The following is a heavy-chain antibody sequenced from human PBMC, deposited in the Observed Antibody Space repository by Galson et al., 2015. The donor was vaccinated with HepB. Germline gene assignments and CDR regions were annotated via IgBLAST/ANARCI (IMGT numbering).Heavy chain of an antibody. J-gene: IGHJ4*02. D-gene: IGHD6-19*01. Sequence: SVKVSCKASGYTFTSYAMHWVRQAPGQRLEWMGWINAGNGNTKYSQKFQGRVTITRDTSASTAYMELSSLRSEDTAVYYCARDHSSSGWHDYYFDYWGQGTLVTVSS. CDR2: INAGNGNT. CDR1: GYTFTSYA. V-gene: IGHV1-3*01. CDR3: ARDHSSSGWHDYYFDY.